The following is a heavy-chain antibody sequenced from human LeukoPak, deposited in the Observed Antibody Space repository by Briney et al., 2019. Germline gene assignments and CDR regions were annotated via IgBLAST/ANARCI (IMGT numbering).Heavy chain of an antibody. CDR2: IYTSGST. V-gene: IGHV4-61*02. CDR1: GGSISSGSYY. D-gene: IGHD1/OR15-1a*01. J-gene: IGHJ4*02. Sequence: PSQTLSLTCTVSGGSISSGSYYWSWIRQPAGKGLQWIGRIYTSGSTNYTPSLKSRVTISVDTSKNQFSLKLSSVTAADTAVYYCAREGGGLRSKTTFDYWGQGTLVTVSS. CDR3: AREGGGLRSKTTFDY.